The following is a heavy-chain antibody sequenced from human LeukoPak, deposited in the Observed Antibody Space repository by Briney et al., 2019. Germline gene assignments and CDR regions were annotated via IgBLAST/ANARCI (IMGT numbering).Heavy chain of an antibody. CDR2: ISYDGSNK. J-gene: IGHJ4*02. D-gene: IGHD3-22*01. CDR3: AREVTMIGPFDY. CDR1: GFTFSSYA. Sequence: GRSLRLSCAASGFTFSSYAMHWVRQAPGKGREWVEVISYDGSNKYYADSVKGRFTISRDNSKNTLYLQMNSLRAEDTAVYYCAREVTMIGPFDYWGQGTLVTVSS. V-gene: IGHV3-30*04.